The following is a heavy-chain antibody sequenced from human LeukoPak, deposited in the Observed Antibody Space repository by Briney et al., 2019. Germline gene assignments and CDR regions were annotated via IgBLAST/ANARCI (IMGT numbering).Heavy chain of an antibody. J-gene: IGHJ4*02. CDR2: ISSDGSST. CDR3: ALTYYDFWSGYSY. CDR1: GFTFSSYW. Sequence: PGGSLRLSCAASGFTFSSYWMYWVRQAPGKGLVWVSRISSDGSSTNYADSVKGRFTISRDNAKNTLYLQMNSLRAEDTAVYYCALTYYDFWSGYSYWGQGTLVTVSS. V-gene: IGHV3-74*01. D-gene: IGHD3-3*01.